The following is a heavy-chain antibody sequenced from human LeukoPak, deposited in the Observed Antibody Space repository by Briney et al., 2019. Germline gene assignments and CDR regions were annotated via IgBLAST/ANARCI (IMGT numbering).Heavy chain of an antibody. CDR1: GFIFDNYV. V-gene: IGHV3-74*01. CDR2: ICPDGTGI. CDR3: VRDFRSADY. Sequence: GGSLRLSCATSGFIFDNYVMTWVRQAPGKGPMWVSRICPDGTGISYADSVKARFTTSRDNAKNTVYLQMNGLREEDTAVYYCVRDFRSADYWGQGTLVTVSS. J-gene: IGHJ4*02.